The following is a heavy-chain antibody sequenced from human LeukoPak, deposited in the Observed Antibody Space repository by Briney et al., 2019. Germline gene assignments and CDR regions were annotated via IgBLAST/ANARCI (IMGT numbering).Heavy chain of an antibody. J-gene: IGHJ4*02. CDR3: ARDGTSADDY. V-gene: IGHV1-18*01. D-gene: IGHD1-26*01. CDR2: ISGNNDNP. CDR1: GYTFTSYG. Sequence: GASVKVSCKASGYTFTSYGISWVRQAPGQGLEWIAWISGNNDNPNYGQKFQGRFTVTTDSSTSTAYMELRNLRSDDTAVYYCARDGTSADDYWGQGTLVTV.